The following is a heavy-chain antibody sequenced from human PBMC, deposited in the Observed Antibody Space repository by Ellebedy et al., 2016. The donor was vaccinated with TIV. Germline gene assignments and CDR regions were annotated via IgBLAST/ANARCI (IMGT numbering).Heavy chain of an antibody. CDR2: ISVYNGNT. Sequence: AASVKVSCKASGYTFTTYGISWVRQAPGQGLEWMGWISVYNGNTNYAQKLQGRVTMTTDTSTNTAYMELRSLISDDTAVYYCARDEGGEGSMIVVVHFDYWGQGTLVTVSS. D-gene: IGHD3-22*01. CDR3: ARDEGGEGSMIVVVHFDY. V-gene: IGHV1-18*01. CDR1: GYTFTTYG. J-gene: IGHJ4*02.